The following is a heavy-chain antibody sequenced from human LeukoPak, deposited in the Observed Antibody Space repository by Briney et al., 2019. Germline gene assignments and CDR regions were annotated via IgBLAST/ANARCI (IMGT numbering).Heavy chain of an antibody. CDR1: GFTFSSYS. Sequence: GGSLRLSCAASGFTFSSYSMNWVRQAPGKGLEWVSSISSSSSYIYYADSVKGRFTITRDNAKNSLYLQMNSLRVEDTAVYYCARGLPRGYSYGQNWFDPWGQGTLVTVSS. J-gene: IGHJ5*02. CDR2: ISSSSSYI. D-gene: IGHD5-18*01. CDR3: ARGLPRGYSYGQNWFDP. V-gene: IGHV3-21*01.